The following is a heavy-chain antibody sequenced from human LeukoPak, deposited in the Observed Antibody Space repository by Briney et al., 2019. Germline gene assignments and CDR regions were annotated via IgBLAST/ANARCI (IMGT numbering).Heavy chain of an antibody. CDR1: GGSISSYY. Sequence: SETLSLTCTVSGGSISSYYWSWIRQSPGKGLEWIGYISYSGSTNYNPSLKSRVTISVDTSKDQFSLKLNSVTATDTAVYYCARHDGSTWYSFDFWGQGTLVTVSS. CDR3: ARHDGSTWYSFDF. CDR2: ISYSGST. V-gene: IGHV4-59*08. J-gene: IGHJ4*02. D-gene: IGHD6-13*01.